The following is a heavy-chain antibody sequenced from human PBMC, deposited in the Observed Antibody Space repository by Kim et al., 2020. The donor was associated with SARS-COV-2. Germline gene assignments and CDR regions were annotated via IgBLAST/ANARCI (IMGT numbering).Heavy chain of an antibody. CDR3: AKDSGRFSFGH. CDR2: IIPNSGDT. Sequence: ASVKVSCKASGYTFTAYYIHWVRQAPGQGLEWMGWIIPNSGDTNYAQKFQSRITMTRDTSISTAYMELSSLRSDDTAVYYCAKDSGRFSFGHWGQGTLVTVSS. D-gene: IGHD5-18*01. V-gene: IGHV1-2*02. J-gene: IGHJ4*02. CDR1: GYTFTAYY.